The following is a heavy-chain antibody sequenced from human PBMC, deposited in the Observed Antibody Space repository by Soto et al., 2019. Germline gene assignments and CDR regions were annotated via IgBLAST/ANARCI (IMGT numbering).Heavy chain of an antibody. CDR3: ARLFYYGSGSYDAFDI. V-gene: IGHV4-59*12. Sequence: SETLSLTCTVSGGSISSYYWSWIRQPPGKGLEWIGYIYYSGSTNYNPSLKSRVTISVDTSKNQFSLKLSSVTAADTAVYYCARLFYYGSGSYDAFDIWGQGTMVTVSS. CDR2: IYYSGST. D-gene: IGHD3-10*01. J-gene: IGHJ3*02. CDR1: GGSISSYY.